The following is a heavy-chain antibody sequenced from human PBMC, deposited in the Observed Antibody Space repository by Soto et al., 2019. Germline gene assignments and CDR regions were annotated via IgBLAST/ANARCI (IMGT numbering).Heavy chain of an antibody. CDR2: ISSGGSYI. J-gene: IGHJ4*02. Sequence: GGSLRLSCADSGSAFISYSMNWVRQAPGTGLEWVSSISSGGSYIYYADSMKGRFTISRDDAKNSLFLQMSSLRAEDTAVYYCAREGINGGIDLWGQGTLVTVSS. D-gene: IGHD2-15*01. CDR3: AREGINGGIDL. CDR1: GSAFISYS. V-gene: IGHV3-21*01.